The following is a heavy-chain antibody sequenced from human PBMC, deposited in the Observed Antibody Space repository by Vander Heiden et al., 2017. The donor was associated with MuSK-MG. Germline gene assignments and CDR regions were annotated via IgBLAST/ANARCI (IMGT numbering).Heavy chain of an antibody. CDR1: GFIFSTYW. Sequence: EVQLVASGGGLVPPGGSLRVSCAASGFIFSTYWLTWARQAPGKGLEWVANIKQDGSEKYYVDSVKGRFTISRDNAKNSLYLQMNSLRGEDTAVYYCARDSSGWYNASEVGYWGQGTLVTVSS. CDR2: IKQDGSEK. J-gene: IGHJ4*02. V-gene: IGHV3-7*01. CDR3: ARDSSGWYNASEVGY. D-gene: IGHD6-19*01.